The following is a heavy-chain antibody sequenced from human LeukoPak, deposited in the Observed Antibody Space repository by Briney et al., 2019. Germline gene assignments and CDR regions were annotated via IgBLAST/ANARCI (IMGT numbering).Heavy chain of an antibody. CDR1: GFTFSTYS. CDR3: ARDPPYYDSSGYFYDY. CDR2: ISGSSIYI. Sequence: GGSLRLSCAASGFTFSTYSMNWVRQAPGKGLEWVSSISGSSIYIYYADSVKGRFTISRDNAKNSLYLQMNSLRAEDTAVYYCARDPPYYDSSGYFYDYWGQGTLVTVSS. V-gene: IGHV3-21*01. J-gene: IGHJ4*02. D-gene: IGHD3-22*01.